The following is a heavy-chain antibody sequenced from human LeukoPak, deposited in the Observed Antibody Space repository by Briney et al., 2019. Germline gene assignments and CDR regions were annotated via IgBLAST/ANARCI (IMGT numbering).Heavy chain of an antibody. CDR1: GFTFSSYF. J-gene: IGHJ4*02. CDR3: VRYRREGLYYFDY. CDR2: IKEDGSQK. V-gene: IGHV3-7*01. Sequence: GGSLRLSCTASGFTFSSYFMGWVRQAPGKGLEWVANIKEDGSQKYYVDSVKGRFTISRDNADNSVYLQMNSLTAEDTAVYYCVRYRREGLYYFDYWGQGTLVTVSS.